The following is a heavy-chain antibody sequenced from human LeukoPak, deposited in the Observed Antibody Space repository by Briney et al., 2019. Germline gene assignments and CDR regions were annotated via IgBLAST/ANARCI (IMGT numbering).Heavy chain of an antibody. Sequence: GGSLRLSCAASGFTFSSYAMNWVRQAPGKGLEWVSAISGSGGSTYYADSVQGRFTISRDNSKNTLYLQMNSLRADDTAVYYCAKEGKGSYYYFDYWGQGTLVTVSS. D-gene: IGHD1-26*01. V-gene: IGHV3-23*01. CDR2: ISGSGGST. CDR3: AKEGKGSYYYFDY. J-gene: IGHJ4*02. CDR1: GFTFSSYA.